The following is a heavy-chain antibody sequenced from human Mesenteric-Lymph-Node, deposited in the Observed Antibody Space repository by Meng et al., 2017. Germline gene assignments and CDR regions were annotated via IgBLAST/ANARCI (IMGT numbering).Heavy chain of an antibody. CDR2: ISASGGKT. CDR1: GGSISSGDYY. J-gene: IGHJ4*02. CDR3: ATLEGADYGDYDY. Sequence: GQPQESGPGLVKPSQILSLTCTVSGGSISSGDYYWSWVRQAPGKGLEWVSRISASGGKTSYRDSVKGRFTITRDNSKSTLYLQMNSLRAEDTALYYCATLEGADYGDYDYWGQGTLVTVSS. D-gene: IGHD4-17*01. V-gene: IGHV3-23*01.